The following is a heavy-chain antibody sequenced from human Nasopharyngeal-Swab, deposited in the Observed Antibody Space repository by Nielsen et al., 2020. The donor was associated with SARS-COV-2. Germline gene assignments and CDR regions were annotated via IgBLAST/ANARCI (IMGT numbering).Heavy chain of an antibody. CDR1: GGSFSGYY. CDR3: ARGRAFHRDIVVVVAAKSPFDY. Sequence: SETLSLTCDVSGGSFSGYYWSWIRQPPGKGLEGIGEISHSGSTNYTPSLKSRVTISVDTSENQFSLKLSSVTAADTAVYYCARGRAFHRDIVVVVAAKSPFDYWGQGTLVTVSS. D-gene: IGHD2-15*01. J-gene: IGHJ4*02. V-gene: IGHV4-34*01. CDR2: ISHSGST.